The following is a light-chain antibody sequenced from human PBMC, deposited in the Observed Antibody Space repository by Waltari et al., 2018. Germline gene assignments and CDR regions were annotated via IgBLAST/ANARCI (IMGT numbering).Light chain of an antibody. J-gene: IGLJ2*01. CDR2: GVT. Sequence: QSALTQPPSASGSPGQSVTISCTGTSSDVGGYNYVSWYQPPPGNAPKVMIYGVTQRPPGVPDRFPGSQSGNPASLTVSGLQAEDEADYYCSSYASSNNLLFGGGTKLTVL. V-gene: IGLV2-8*01. CDR3: SSYASSNNLL. CDR1: SSDVGGYNY.